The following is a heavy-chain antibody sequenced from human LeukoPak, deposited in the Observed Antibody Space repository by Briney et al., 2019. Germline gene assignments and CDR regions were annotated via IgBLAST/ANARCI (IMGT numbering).Heavy chain of an antibody. D-gene: IGHD1-14*01. CDR1: GFTLSNFW. CDR2: INSDGSST. CDR3: ARGQAGTSWFDP. V-gene: IGHV3-74*01. Sequence: GGSLRLSCAASGFTLSNFWMGWVRQAPGKGLVWVSRINSDGSSTTYADSVKGRFTISRDNAKNTLYLQMNSLRDEDTAVYFCARGQAGTSWFDPWGQGTLVTVSS. J-gene: IGHJ5*02.